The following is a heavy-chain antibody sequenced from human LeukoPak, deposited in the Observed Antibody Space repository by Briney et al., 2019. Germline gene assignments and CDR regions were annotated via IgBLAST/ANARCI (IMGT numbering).Heavy chain of an antibody. J-gene: IGHJ5*02. D-gene: IGHD3-10*01. CDR1: GGSISSSSYY. V-gene: IGHV4-39*07. CDR2: IYYSGST. Sequence: PSETLSLTCTVSGGSISSSSYYWGWIRQPPGKGLEWIGSIYYSGSTYYNPSLKSRVTISVDTSKNQFSLKLSSVTAADTAVYYCARRPGRGVIISFGWFDPWGQGTLVTVSS. CDR3: ARRPGRGVIISFGWFDP.